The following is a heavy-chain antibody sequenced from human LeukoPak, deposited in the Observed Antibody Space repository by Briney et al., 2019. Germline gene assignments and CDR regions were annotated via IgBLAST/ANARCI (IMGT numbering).Heavy chain of an antibody. CDR3: ARGGYDSSGYYGHYFDY. V-gene: IGHV4-34*01. CDR2: INHSGST. Sequence: PSETLSLTCAVYGGSFSGYYWSWIRQPPGKGLEWIGEINHSGSTNYNPSLKSRVTISVDTSKNQFSLKLSSVTAADTAVYYCARGGYDSSGYYGHYFDYWGQGTLVTVSP. CDR1: GGSFSGYY. D-gene: IGHD3-22*01. J-gene: IGHJ4*02.